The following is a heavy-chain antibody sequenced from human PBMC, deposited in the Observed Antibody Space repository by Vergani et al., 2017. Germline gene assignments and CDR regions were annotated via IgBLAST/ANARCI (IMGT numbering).Heavy chain of an antibody. V-gene: IGHV4-59*01. CDR3: ARERGCSSTSCYGYWFDP. Sequence: QVQLQESGPGLVKPSETLSLTCTVSGGSISSYYWSWIRQPPGKGLEWIGYIYYSGSTNYNPSLKSRVTISVDTSKNQFSLKLSSVTAADTAVYYCARERGCSSTSCYGYWFDPWGQGTLVTVSS. J-gene: IGHJ5*02. D-gene: IGHD2-2*01. CDR2: IYYSGST. CDR1: GGSISSYY.